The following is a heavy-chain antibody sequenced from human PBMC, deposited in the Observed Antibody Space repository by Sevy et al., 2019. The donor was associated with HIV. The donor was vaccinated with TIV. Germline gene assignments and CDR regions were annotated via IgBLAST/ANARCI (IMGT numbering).Heavy chain of an antibody. V-gene: IGHV3-7*01. CDR3: ERSIVSAASY. J-gene: IGHJ4*02. CDR2: LKEDGSVK. Sequence: GESLKISCEASGFTFSSYWMSWVRQAPGKGLEWVANLKEDGSVKYYVEPVKGRLTISRDNAKTSVYLQMNRLRAEDSTLYYCERSIVSAASYWRLGTLVTVSS. CDR1: GFTFSSYW. D-gene: IGHD2-2*01.